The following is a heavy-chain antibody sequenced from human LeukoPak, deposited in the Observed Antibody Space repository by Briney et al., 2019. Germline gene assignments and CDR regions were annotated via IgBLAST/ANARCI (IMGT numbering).Heavy chain of an antibody. Sequence: GGSLRLSCAASGFTFSSYAMSWVRQAPGKGLEWVSAISGSGDNTYYADSVKGRFTISRDNAKNSLYLQMNSLRAEDTAVYYCARDVGQQLVDYWGQGTLVTVSS. CDR2: ISGSGDNT. D-gene: IGHD6-13*01. J-gene: IGHJ4*02. CDR1: GFTFSSYA. CDR3: ARDVGQQLVDY. V-gene: IGHV3-21*01.